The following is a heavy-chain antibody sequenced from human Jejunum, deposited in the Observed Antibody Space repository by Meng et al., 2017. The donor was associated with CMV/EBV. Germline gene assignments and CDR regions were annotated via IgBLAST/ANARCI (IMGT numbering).Heavy chain of an antibody. D-gene: IGHD3-9*01. CDR3: ARDRNLTF. CDR1: GFTSSKHW. CDR2: IKEDGSEK. J-gene: IGHJ4*02. Sequence: SCEGSGFTSSKHWMTWVRQAPGKGLEWVANIKEDGSEKYYVDAVKGRFTISRDNVENSLFLQMNSLRADDTAVYYCARDRNLTFWGQGTLGTVSS. V-gene: IGHV3-7*01.